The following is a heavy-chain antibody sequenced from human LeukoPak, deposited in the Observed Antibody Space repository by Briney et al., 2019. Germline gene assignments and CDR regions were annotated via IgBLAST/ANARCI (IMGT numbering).Heavy chain of an antibody. D-gene: IGHD6-13*01. J-gene: IGHJ4*02. CDR3: ARNSPGIAAAGPDY. CDR1: GFAFSSYA. V-gene: IGHV3-23*01. CDR2: ITGSGAGT. Sequence: GGSLRLSCAASGFAFSSYAMTWVRQAPGKGLEWVSSITGSGAGTSYADSVKGRFTVSRDNSKNTLYLQMNSLRAEDTAVYYCARNSPGIAAAGPDYWGQGTLVTVSS.